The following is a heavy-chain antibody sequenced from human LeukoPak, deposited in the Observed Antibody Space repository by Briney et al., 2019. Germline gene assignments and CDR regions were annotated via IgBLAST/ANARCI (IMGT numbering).Heavy chain of an antibody. CDR2: IWYDGSNK. CDR3: ARDKWELRSHKYYYYGMDV. J-gene: IGHJ6*02. V-gene: IGHV3-33*01. CDR1: GFTFISYG. D-gene: IGHD1-26*01. Sequence: GGPLRLSCAASGFTFISYGMHWVRQAPGKGLEWWAVIWYDGSNKYYADSVKGRFTISRDNSKHTLYLQMNSLRAEDTAVYYCARDKWELRSHKYYYYGMDVWGQGTTVTVSS.